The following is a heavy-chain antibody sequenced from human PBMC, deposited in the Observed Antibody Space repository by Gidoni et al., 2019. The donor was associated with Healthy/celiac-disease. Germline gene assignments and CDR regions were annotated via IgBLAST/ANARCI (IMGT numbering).Heavy chain of an antibody. CDR2: INPNSGGT. D-gene: IGHD3-16*01. CDR1: GYTFTGYY. CDR3: ARDVESQHMITFGGVSWAD. J-gene: IGHJ4*02. Sequence: QVQLVQSGAEVKKPGASVKVSCKASGYTFTGYYMHWVRQAPGQGLEGMGWINPNSGGTNYAQKFQGRVTMTRDTSISTAYMELSRLRSDDTAVYYCARDVESQHMITFGGVSWADWGQGTLVTVSS. V-gene: IGHV1-2*02.